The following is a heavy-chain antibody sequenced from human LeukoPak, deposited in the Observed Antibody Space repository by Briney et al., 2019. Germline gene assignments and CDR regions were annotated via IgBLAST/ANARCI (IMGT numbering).Heavy chain of an antibody. CDR2: IYSGGNT. J-gene: IGHJ3*02. CDR1: GFTVSSNY. V-gene: IGHV3-53*01. Sequence: GGSLRLSCAASGFTVSSNYMSWVRQAPGKGLEWVSVIYSGGNTYYADSVKGRFTISRDNSKNTLYLQMNSLRAEDTAVYYCARGSDPDAFDIWGQGTMVTVSS. CDR3: ARGSDPDAFDI.